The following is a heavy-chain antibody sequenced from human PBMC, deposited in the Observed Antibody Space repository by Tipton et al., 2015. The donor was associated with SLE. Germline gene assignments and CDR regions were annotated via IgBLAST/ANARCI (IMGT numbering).Heavy chain of an antibody. CDR1: GGSVSGHY. Sequence: LRLSCAVYGGSVSGHYWSWIRQPPGKGLEWIGEINHSGRTNYNPSLKSRVTISVDTSKNQFSLQLNSVTPEDTAVYYCARALTGDPYYFDYWGQGTLVTVSS. CDR3: ARALTGDPYYFDY. CDR2: INHSGRT. J-gene: IGHJ4*02. V-gene: IGHV4-34*01. D-gene: IGHD7-27*01.